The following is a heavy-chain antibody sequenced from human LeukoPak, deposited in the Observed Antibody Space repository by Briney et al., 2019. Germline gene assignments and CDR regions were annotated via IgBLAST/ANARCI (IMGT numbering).Heavy chain of an antibody. CDR1: GFTFSTYN. Sequence: GGSLRLSCAASGFTFSTYNMNWVRQAPGKGLEWVSSITSTSSYMYYADSVKGRFTISRDNAKNSLYLQMNSLRAEDTAVYYCATTDDYYYYMAVWGKGTTVTISS. J-gene: IGHJ6*03. CDR3: ATTDDYYYYMAV. CDR2: ITSTSSYM. D-gene: IGHD1-26*01. V-gene: IGHV3-21*01.